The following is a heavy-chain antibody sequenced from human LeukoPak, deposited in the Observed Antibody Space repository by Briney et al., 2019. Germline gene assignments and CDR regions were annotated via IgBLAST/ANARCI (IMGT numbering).Heavy chain of an antibody. V-gene: IGHV3-30*03. CDR1: GFTFSSYC. D-gene: IGHD2-2*01. Sequence: GGSLRLSCAASGFTFSSYCMHWVRQAPGKGLEWVAIISYDGNNKYYADSVKGRFTISRDNSKNTLYLQMNSLRAEDTAVYYCARDRDSTSGYYFAYWGQGTLVTVSS. CDR3: ARDRDSTSGYYFAY. CDR2: ISYDGNNK. J-gene: IGHJ4*02.